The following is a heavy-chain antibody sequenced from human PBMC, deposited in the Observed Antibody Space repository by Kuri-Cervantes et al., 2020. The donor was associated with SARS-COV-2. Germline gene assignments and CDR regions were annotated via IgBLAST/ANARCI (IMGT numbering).Heavy chain of an antibody. CDR1: GGSISCSSYY. J-gene: IGHJ4*02. CDR2: IYTSGST. V-gene: IGHV4-39*07. D-gene: IGHD3-3*01. CDR3: ARDSHRSGYLYYFDY. Sequence: ESLKISCTVSGGSISCSSYYWGWIRQPPGKGLEWIGRIYTSGSTNYNPSLKSRVTMSVDTSKNQFSLKLSSVTAADTAVYYCARDSHRSGYLYYFDYWGQGTLVTVSS.